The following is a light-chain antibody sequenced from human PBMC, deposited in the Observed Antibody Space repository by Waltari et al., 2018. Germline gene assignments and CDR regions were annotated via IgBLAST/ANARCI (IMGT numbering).Light chain of an antibody. Sequence: QSALTQPASVSGSPGQSITISCTGTSRDGGNYKYVSWYQQNPGKAPKLMIYDVSNRPSGVSYRFSGSKSGNTASLTISGLQAEDEADYYCSSYTSSSSFVFGSGTTVTVL. CDR3: SSYTSSSSFV. CDR1: SRDGGNYKY. V-gene: IGLV2-14*03. J-gene: IGLJ1*01. CDR2: DVS.